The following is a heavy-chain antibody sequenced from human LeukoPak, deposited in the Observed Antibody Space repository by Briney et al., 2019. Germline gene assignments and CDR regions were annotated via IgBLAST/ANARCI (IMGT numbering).Heavy chain of an antibody. J-gene: IGHJ5*02. CDR3: ARQGSFFWFDP. D-gene: IGHD3-16*02. Sequence: TSETLSLTCTVSGGSISSYYWSWLRQPPGKGLEWIGYIYYSGSANYNPSLKSRVTISVDTSKNQFSLKLSSVTAADTAVYYCARQGSFFWFDPWGQGTLVTVSS. CDR2: IYYSGSA. CDR1: GGSISSYY. V-gene: IGHV4-59*08.